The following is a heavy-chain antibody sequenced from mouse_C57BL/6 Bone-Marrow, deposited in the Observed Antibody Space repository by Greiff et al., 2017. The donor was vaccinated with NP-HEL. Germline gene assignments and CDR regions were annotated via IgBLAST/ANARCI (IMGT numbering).Heavy chain of an antibody. CDR1: GYTFTSYW. Sequence: QVTLKESGAELVKPGASVKLSCKASGYTFTSYWMHWVKQRPGRGLEWIGRIDPNSGGTKYNEKFKSKATLTVDKPSSTAYMQLSSLTSEDSAVYYCARSNDGYLYYFDYWGQGTTLTVSS. CDR3: ARSNDGYLYYFDY. D-gene: IGHD2-3*01. CDR2: IDPNSGGT. J-gene: IGHJ2*01. V-gene: IGHV1-72*01.